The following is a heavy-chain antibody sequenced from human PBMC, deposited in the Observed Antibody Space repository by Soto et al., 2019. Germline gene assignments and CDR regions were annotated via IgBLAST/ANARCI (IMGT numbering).Heavy chain of an antibody. CDR3: AREGINNYNEYYFDS. D-gene: IGHD4-4*01. CDR1: GFTFSSYS. Sequence: GGSLRLSCAASGFTFSSYSMNWVRQAPGKGLEWVSSISGSGNYTHYADFLRGRFTISRDNAKTSLYLQMNSLRAEDTAVYYCAREGINNYNEYYFDSWGQGTVVTVSS. J-gene: IGHJ4*02. CDR2: ISGSGNYT. V-gene: IGHV3-21*01.